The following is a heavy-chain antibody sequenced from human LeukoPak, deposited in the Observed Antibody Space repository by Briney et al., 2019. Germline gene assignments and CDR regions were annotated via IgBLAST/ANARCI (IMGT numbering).Heavy chain of an antibody. Sequence: SVKVSCKASGGTFSSYAISWVRQAPGQGLEWMGRIIPILGIANYAQKFQGRVTITADKSTSTAYMELSSLRSEDTAVYYCARGGAYCSGGSCYSNGAFDIWGQGTMVTVSS. D-gene: IGHD2-15*01. CDR2: IIPILGIA. J-gene: IGHJ3*02. V-gene: IGHV1-69*04. CDR1: GGTFSSYA. CDR3: ARGGAYCSGGSCYSNGAFDI.